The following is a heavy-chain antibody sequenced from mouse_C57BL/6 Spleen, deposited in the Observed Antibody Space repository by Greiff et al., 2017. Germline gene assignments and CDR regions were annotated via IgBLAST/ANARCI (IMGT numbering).Heavy chain of an antibody. D-gene: IGHD1-1*01. V-gene: IGHV1-53*01. Sequence: QVHVKQPGTELVKPGASVKLSCKASGYTFTSYWMHWVKQRPGQGLEWIGNINPSNGGTNYNEKFKSKATLTVDKSSSTAYMQLSSLTSEDSAVYYCARDYYGSSFYWYFDVWGTGTTVTVSS. CDR2: INPSNGGT. CDR1: GYTFTSYW. CDR3: ARDYYGSSFYWYFDV. J-gene: IGHJ1*03.